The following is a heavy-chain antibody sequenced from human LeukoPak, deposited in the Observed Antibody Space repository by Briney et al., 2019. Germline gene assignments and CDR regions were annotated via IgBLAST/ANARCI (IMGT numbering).Heavy chain of an antibody. CDR2: ISGSGGST. D-gene: IGHD6-13*01. Sequence: PGGSLRLSCAASGFTFSSYAMSWVRQAPGKGLEWVSTISGSGGSTYYADSVKGRFTISRDTSKNTLYLQMNSLRAEDTAVYYCAKDRWRGSSSTSFDYWGQGTLVTVSS. V-gene: IGHV3-23*01. CDR1: GFTFSSYA. J-gene: IGHJ4*02. CDR3: AKDRWRGSSSTSFDY.